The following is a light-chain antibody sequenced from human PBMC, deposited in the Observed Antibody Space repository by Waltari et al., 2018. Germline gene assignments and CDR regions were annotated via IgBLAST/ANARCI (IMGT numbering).Light chain of an antibody. CDR1: QSINNK. J-gene: IGKJ2*01. V-gene: IGKV1-39*01. CDR3: QQSNSLPYT. Sequence: DIQMTQSPSSLSASVGDRVTITCRASQSINNKLNWYQQRPGKAPKLLISVASSLESGVPSRFSGSGSGTDFTLSISSPQPEDFATYYCQQSNSLPYTFGQGTKLEIK. CDR2: VAS.